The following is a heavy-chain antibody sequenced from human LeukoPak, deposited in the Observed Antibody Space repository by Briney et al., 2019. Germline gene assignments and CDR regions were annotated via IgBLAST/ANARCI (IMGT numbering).Heavy chain of an antibody. CDR2: ISGSGGST. V-gene: IGHV3-23*01. CDR3: AKDSRSTLESGASKGMGY. CDR1: GFTFSNYW. J-gene: IGHJ4*02. Sequence: GGSLRLSCAASGFTFSNYWMSWVRQAPGKGLEWVSAISGSGGSTYYADSVKGRFTISRDNSKNTLYLQMNSLRAEDTAVYYCAKDSRSTLESGASKGMGYWGQGTLVTVSS. D-gene: IGHD1-14*01.